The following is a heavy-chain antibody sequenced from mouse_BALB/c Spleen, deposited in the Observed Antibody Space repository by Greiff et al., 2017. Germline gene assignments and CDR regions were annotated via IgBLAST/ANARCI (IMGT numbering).Heavy chain of an antibody. CDR1: GYTFTSYW. J-gene: IGHJ4*01. CDR3: ARNGYPYAMDY. CDR2: INPSTGYT. Sequence: QVQLQQSGAELAKPGASVKMSCKASGYTFTSYWMHWVKQRPGQGLEWIGYINPSTGYTEYNQKFKDKATLTADKSSSTAYMQLSSLTSEDSAVYYCARNGYPYAMDYWGQGTSVTVSS. V-gene: IGHV1-7*01. D-gene: IGHD1-2*01.